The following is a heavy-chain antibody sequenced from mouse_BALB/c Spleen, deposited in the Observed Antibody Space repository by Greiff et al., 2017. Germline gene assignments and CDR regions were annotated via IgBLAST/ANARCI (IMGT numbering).Heavy chain of an antibody. CDR1: GFNITDTY. CDR3: ARWVLRNYFDY. Sequence: EVKLMESGAELVKPGASVKLSCTASGFNITDTYMHWVKQRPEQGLEWIGRIDPANGNTKYDPKFQGKATITADTSSNTAYLQLSSLTSEDTAVYYCARWVLRNYFDYWGQGTTLTVSS. D-gene: IGHD2-4*01. CDR2: IDPANGNT. V-gene: IGHV14-3*02. J-gene: IGHJ2*01.